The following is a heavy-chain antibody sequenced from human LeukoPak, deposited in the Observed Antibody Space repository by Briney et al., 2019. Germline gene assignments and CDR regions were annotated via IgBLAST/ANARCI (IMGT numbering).Heavy chain of an antibody. CDR1: GYTFTSYH. D-gene: IGHD1-1*01. Sequence: ASVKVSCKASGYTFTSYHMHWVRQAPGQGLEWMGIINPSGGSTSYAQKFQGRVTMTRDTSTSTVYMELSSLRSEDTAVYYCARDPGLGDYYYYGMDVWGQGTTVTVSS. CDR3: ARDPGLGDYYYYGMDV. J-gene: IGHJ6*02. V-gene: IGHV1-46*01. CDR2: INPSGGST.